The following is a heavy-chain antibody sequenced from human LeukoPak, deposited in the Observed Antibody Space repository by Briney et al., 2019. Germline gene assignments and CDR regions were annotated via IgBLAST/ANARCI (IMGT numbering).Heavy chain of an antibody. V-gene: IGHV3-21*01. CDR1: GFTFSSYS. CDR3: ARNLVLSRSVGASEKVDY. Sequence: AGSLTLSCAASGFTFSSYSMNWVRQAPGKGLEWVSSISTSGDYIYYADSVKGRFTMSRDNAKNSLYLQMDSLRAEDTAVYYCARNLVLSRSVGASEKVDYWGQGTLVTVSS. D-gene: IGHD1-26*01. J-gene: IGHJ4*01. CDR2: ISTSGDYI.